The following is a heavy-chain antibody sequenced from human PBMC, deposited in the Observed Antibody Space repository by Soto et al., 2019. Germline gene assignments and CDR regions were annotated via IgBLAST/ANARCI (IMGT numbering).Heavy chain of an antibody. CDR1: GFTFGDYA. Sequence: PGGSLRLSCTTSGFTFGDYALSWFRQAPGKGLESVGFIRSKANGGTTEYAASVKGRFTISRDDSRSIAYLQMNSLKTEDTAVYYCSLDTSGYTYYFDYWGQGTLVTVSP. D-gene: IGHD5-12*01. J-gene: IGHJ4*02. CDR3: SLDTSGYTYYFDY. CDR2: IRSKANGGTT. V-gene: IGHV3-49*03.